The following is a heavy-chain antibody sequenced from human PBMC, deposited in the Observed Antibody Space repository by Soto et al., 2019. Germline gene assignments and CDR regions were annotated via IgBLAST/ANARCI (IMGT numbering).Heavy chain of an antibody. D-gene: IGHD1-1*01. CDR1: GGSISSGGYY. V-gene: IGHV4-31*03. Sequence: SETLSLSSTVSGGSISSGGYYWSWIRQHPGKGLEWIGYIYYSGSTYYNPSLKSRVTISVDTSKNQFSLKLSSVTAADTAVYYCATRTGTTMALDYWGQGTLVTVSS. CDR3: ATRTGTTMALDY. J-gene: IGHJ4*02. CDR2: IYYSGST.